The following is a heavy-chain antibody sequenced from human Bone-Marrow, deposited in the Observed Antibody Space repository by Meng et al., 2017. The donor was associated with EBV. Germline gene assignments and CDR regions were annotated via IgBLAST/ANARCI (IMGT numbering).Heavy chain of an antibody. Sequence: EVKLVESGGXLVKPGGSLXLSCAASGPLTFSNYGMSWVRQAPGKGLEWVSSISSTGTHIHYADSVKGRFTISRDNSKKSVYLQMSGLRAEDTAVYYCTRVSANFVDYWGMGTLGTVSS. CDR1: GPLTFSNYG. CDR3: TRVSANFVDY. D-gene: IGHD4/OR15-4a*01. J-gene: IGHJ4*02. CDR2: ISSTGTHI. V-gene: IGHV3-21*01.